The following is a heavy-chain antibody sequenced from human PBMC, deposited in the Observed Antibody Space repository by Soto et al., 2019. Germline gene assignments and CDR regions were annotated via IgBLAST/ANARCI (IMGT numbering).Heavy chain of an antibody. CDR3: ARMIPRNYYDSRGPGYGMDV. CDR2: INPSGGST. Sequence: ASVKVSCKASGYTFTSYYMHWVRQAPGQGLEWMGIINPSGGSTSYAQKFQGRVTMTRDTSTSTVYMELSSLRSEDTAVYYCARMIPRNYYDSRGPGYGMDVWGQGTTVTVSS. D-gene: IGHD3-22*01. CDR1: GYTFTSYY. J-gene: IGHJ6*02. V-gene: IGHV1-46*01.